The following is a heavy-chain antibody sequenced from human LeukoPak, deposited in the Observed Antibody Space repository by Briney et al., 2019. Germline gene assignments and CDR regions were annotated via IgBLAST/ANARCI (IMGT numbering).Heavy chain of an antibody. CDR1: GFTFSSYA. J-gene: IGHJ4*02. V-gene: IGHV3-30-3*01. D-gene: IGHD2-21*02. Sequence: GGSLRLSCAASGFTFSSYAMHWVRQAPGKGLEWVAVISYDGSNKYYADSVKGRFTISRDNSKNTLYLQMNSLRAEDTAVYYCARDLSSVLAYYGGDCYDSFDYWGQGTLVTVSS. CDR3: ARDLSSVLAYYGGDCYDSFDY. CDR2: ISYDGSNK.